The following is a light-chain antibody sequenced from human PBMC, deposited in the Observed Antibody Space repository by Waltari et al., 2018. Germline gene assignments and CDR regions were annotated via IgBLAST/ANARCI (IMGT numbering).Light chain of an antibody. CDR3: QSGDNSGTFVK. J-gene: IGLJ2*01. CDR2: KDS. V-gene: IGLV3-25*03. CDR1: ELSNQY. Sequence: SHELTQPPSVSVSPGQTARTTCPGDELSNQYAFWYQQRPGQAPVLVLYKDSERPLGIPERFSGSSSGTTVTLTISGVQAEDEADYHCQSGDNSGTFVKFGGGTKLTVL.